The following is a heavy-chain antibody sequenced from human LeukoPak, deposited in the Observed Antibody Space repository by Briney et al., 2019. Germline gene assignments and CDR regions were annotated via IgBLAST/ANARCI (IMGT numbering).Heavy chain of an antibody. J-gene: IGHJ2*01. V-gene: IGHV3-66*01. CDR3: AKVGRDGYNLGWYFDL. Sequence: PGGSLRLSCAASGFTVSSNYMTWVRQAPGKGLEWVSVIYNGDNTNYADSVEGRFTISRDSSKNTLFLQMNSLRAEDTAVYCCAKVGRDGYNLGWYFDLWGRGTLVTVSS. CDR2: IYNGDNT. D-gene: IGHD5-24*01. CDR1: GFTVSSNY.